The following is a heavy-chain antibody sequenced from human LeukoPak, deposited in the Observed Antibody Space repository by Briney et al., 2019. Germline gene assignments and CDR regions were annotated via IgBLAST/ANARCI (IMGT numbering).Heavy chain of an antibody. Sequence: PGGSLRLSYVASGFTFSSYSMNWVRQAPGKGLEWDSSISSSSSYIYYADSVKGRFTISRDNAKNSLHLQMNSLRAEDTAVYYCARGDRDLYCSSTSCYPVLGGQGTLVTVSS. CDR1: GFTFSSYS. V-gene: IGHV3-21*01. D-gene: IGHD2-2*01. J-gene: IGHJ4*02. CDR3: ARGDRDLYCSSTSCYPVL. CDR2: ISSSSSYI.